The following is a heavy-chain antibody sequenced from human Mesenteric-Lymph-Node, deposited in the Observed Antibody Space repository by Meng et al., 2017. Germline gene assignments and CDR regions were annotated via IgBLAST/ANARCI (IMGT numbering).Heavy chain of an antibody. CDR1: GGSFSGYN. D-gene: IGHD3-9*01. CDR2: INHSGNT. V-gene: IGHV4-34*01. J-gene: IGHJ4*02. Sequence: SETLSLTCAVYGGSFSGYNWCWVRQPPGKGLEWIGEINHSGNTNYNPSLKSRVTISVDTSKNQFSMKLSSVTAADTAVYYCAKVGVRYFDWLYYGYWGQGTLVTVSS. CDR3: AKVGVRYFDWLYYGY.